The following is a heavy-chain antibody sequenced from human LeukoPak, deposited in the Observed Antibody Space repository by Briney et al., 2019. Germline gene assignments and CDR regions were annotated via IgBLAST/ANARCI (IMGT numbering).Heavy chain of an antibody. D-gene: IGHD1-26*01. CDR1: GGSIYNFY. CDR2: IFYSGST. CDR3: AREDYSGSFQYYFDS. V-gene: IGHV4-59*01. Sequence: SETLSLTCTVSGGSIYNFYWTWIRQPPGKGLEWIGYIFYSGSTNYSPSLKSRVTISVDTSKNQFSLKLSSVTAADTAVYYCAREDYSGSFQYYFDSWGQGTLVTVSS. J-gene: IGHJ4*02.